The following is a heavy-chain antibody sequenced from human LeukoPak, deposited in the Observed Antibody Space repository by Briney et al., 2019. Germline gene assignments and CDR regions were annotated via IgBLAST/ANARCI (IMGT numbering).Heavy chain of an antibody. V-gene: IGHV4-39*01. Sequence: SETLSLTCTVSGGSISSSSYYWGWIRQPPGKGLEWIGSIYYSGSTYYNPSLKSRVTISVDTSKSQFSLKLSSVTAADTAVYYCAVLYDFWSGYFDYWGQGTLVTVSS. CDR1: GGSISSSSYY. J-gene: IGHJ4*02. D-gene: IGHD3-3*01. CDR2: IYYSGST. CDR3: AVLYDFWSGYFDY.